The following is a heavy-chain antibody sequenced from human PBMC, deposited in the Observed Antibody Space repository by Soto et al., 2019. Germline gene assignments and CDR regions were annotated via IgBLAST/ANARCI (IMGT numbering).Heavy chain of an antibody. CDR1: GFTFSSYG. CDR3: AIRVVVITTTAHDY. V-gene: IGHV3-33*01. CDR2: IWYDGSNK. Sequence: GGSLRLSCAASGFTFSSYGMHWVRQAPGKGLEWVAVIWYDGSNKYYADSVKGRFTISRDNSKNTLYLQMNSLRAEDTAVYYCAIRVVVITTTAHDYWGQGTLVTVSS. D-gene: IGHD3-22*01. J-gene: IGHJ4*02.